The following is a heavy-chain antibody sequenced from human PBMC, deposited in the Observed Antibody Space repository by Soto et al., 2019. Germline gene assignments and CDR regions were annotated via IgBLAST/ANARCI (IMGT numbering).Heavy chain of an antibody. CDR2: IYYSGST. CDR3: ARELVIPDAIEI. CDR1: GGSISNYF. J-gene: IGHJ3*02. D-gene: IGHD2-2*01. Sequence: QVQLQESGPGLVKPSETLSLTCTVSGGSISNYFWSWIRQPPGKGLEWIGYIYYSGSTNYSPSLKTRATITVDSSKNKFSLKLSSVTAADTAVYYCARELVIPDAIEIWGQGTMVTVSS. V-gene: IGHV4-59*12.